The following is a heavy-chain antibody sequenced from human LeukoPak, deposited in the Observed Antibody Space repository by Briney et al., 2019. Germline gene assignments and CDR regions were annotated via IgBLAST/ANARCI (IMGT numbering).Heavy chain of an antibody. D-gene: IGHD6-19*01. V-gene: IGHV4-4*07. J-gene: IGHJ1*01. CDR3: ASYTVAGAYLQH. CDR1: GGSFSVYY. CDR2: IYINGNT. Sequence: SGTLPFPSMLSGGSFSVYYVIWIRNSPGGGLGWIGRIYINGNTSYNPSLKSRVTMSVDTSKNKFSLKLTSVTAADTAVYYCASYTVAGAYLQHWGQGTLVTVSS.